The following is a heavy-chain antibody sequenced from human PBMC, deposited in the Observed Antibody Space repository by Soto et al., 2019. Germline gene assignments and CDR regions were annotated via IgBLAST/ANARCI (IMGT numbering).Heavy chain of an antibody. Sequence: GGSLRLSCAASGFTFSSYGMHWVRQAPGKGLEWVAVISYDGSNKYYADSVKGRFTISRDNSKNTLYLQMNSLRAEDTAVYYCAKEFPVVTKPCYYYYGMDVWGQGTTVTVSS. D-gene: IGHD2-15*01. CDR1: GFTFSSYG. CDR2: ISYDGSNK. CDR3: AKEFPVVTKPCYYYYGMDV. V-gene: IGHV3-30*18. J-gene: IGHJ6*02.